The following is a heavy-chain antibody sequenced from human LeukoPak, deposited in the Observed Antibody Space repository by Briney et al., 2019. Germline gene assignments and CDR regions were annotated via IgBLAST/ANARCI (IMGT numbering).Heavy chain of an antibody. D-gene: IGHD2-2*01. J-gene: IGHJ5*02. CDR2: INPSGGST. CDR1: GYTFTSYY. Sequence: ASVKVSCKASGYTFTSYYMHWVRQAPGQGLEWMGIINPSGGSTSYAQKFQGRVTMTRDTSTSTVYMELSSLRSEDTAVYYCARVLSRYCSSTSCYVSWGQGTLVTVSS. V-gene: IGHV1-46*03. CDR3: ARVLSRYCSSTSCYVS.